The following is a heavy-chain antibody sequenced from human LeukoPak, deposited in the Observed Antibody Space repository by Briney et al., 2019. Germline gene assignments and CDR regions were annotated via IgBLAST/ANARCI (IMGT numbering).Heavy chain of an antibody. CDR3: ARGGTYYYDSSGYYYFDY. V-gene: IGHV1-69*04. D-gene: IGHD3-22*01. J-gene: IGHJ4*02. CDR1: GGTFSSYA. CDR2: IIPILGIA. Sequence: SVTVSCKASGGTFSSYAISWVRQAPGQGLEWMGRIIPILGIANYAQKFQGRVTITADKSTSTAYMELSSLRSEDTAVYYCARGGTYYYDSSGYYYFDYWGQGTLVTVSS.